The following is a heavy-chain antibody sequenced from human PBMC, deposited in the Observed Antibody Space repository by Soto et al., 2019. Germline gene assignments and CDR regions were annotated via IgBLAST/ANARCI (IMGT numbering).Heavy chain of an antibody. CDR2: IKSKADGGTT. V-gene: IGHV3-15*01. CDR3: TTGPRYELLRWN. J-gene: IGHJ4*02. D-gene: IGHD1-26*01. Sequence: KPGGSLRLSCAASGFSFSNTWMSWVRQAPGKGLEWVGRIKSKADGGTTDYAAPVKGRFTISREDSKNTLYLQMNNLKIEDTAVYYCTTGPRYELLRWNWGQGTLVTVSS. CDR1: GFSFSNTW.